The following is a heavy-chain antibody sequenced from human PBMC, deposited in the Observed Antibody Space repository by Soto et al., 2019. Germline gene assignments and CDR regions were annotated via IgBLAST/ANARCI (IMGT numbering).Heavy chain of an antibody. CDR2: ISYDGSNK. D-gene: IGHD6-19*01. J-gene: IGHJ4*02. CDR3: AKEGEAVADFDY. Sequence: QVQLVESGGGVVQPGRSLRLSCAASGFTFSSYGMHWVRQAPGKGLEWVAVISYDGSNKNYADSVKGRFTISRDNSKNTLYLQMNSLRAEDTAVYYCAKEGEAVADFDYWGQGTLVTVSS. CDR1: GFTFSSYG. V-gene: IGHV3-30*18.